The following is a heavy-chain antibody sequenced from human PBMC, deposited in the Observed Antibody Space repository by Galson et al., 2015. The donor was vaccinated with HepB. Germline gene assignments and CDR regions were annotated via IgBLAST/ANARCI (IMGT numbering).Heavy chain of an antibody. Sequence: SLRLSCAVSGFAFTSHATCWVRQAPGKGLEWVSSISGSGRTTYDTKSVKGRFTISKDISTNTLYLQMNSLRAEDTAVYYCAKLKGLYGSANYSVGYWGQGALVAVSS. V-gene: IGHV3-23*01. J-gene: IGHJ4*02. D-gene: IGHD3-10*01. CDR2: ISGSGRTT. CDR3: AKLKGLYGSANYSVGY. CDR1: GFAFTSHA.